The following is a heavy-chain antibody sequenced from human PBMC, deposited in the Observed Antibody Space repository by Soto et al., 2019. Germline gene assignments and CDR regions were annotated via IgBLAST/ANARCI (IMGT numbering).Heavy chain of an antibody. CDR1: GYTFTGYY. V-gene: IGHV1-2*04. CDR3: ARERPYYDILTGYYTPPYYYYGMDV. J-gene: IGHJ6*02. Sequence: ASVKVCCKASGYTFTGYYMHWVRQAPGQGLEWMGWVNPNSGGTNYAQKFQGWVTMTRDTSISTAYMELSRLRSDDTAVYYCARERPYYDILTGYYTPPYYYYGMDVRGQMPTVTLS. CDR2: VNPNSGGT. D-gene: IGHD3-9*01.